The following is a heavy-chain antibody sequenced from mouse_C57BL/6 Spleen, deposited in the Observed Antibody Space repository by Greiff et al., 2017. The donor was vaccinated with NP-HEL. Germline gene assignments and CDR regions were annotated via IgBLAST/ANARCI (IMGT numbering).Heavy chain of an antibody. CDR1: GYTFTSYW. CDR3: ARPPYYEDAMDY. D-gene: IGHD2-10*01. CDR2: INPSNGGT. V-gene: IGHV1-53*01. J-gene: IGHJ4*01. Sequence: QVQLKQPGTELVKPGASVKLSCKASGYTFTSYWMHWVKQRPGQGLEWIGNINPSNGGTNYNEKFKSKATLTVDKSSSTAYMQLSSLTSEDSAVYYCARPPYYEDAMDYWGQGTSVTVSS.